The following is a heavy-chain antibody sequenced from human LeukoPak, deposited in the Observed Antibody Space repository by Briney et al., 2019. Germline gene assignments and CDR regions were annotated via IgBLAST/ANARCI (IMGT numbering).Heavy chain of an antibody. CDR3: AREAWANLDY. J-gene: IGHJ4*02. V-gene: IGHV3-11*01. D-gene: IGHD1-26*01. CDR1: GFKFVDYY. CDR2: ISSRGDFV. Sequence: NPGGSLRLSCAADGFKFVDYYMSWIRQAPGKGIECISSISSRGDFVLYTDSVKGRFTMSRDNAKNSLYLQMNSLSVEETAVYYCAREAWANLDYWGQGTLVTVAS.